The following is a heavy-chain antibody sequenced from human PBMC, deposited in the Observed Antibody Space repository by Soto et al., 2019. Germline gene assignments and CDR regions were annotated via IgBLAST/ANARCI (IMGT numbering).Heavy chain of an antibody. J-gene: IGHJ6*02. CDR3: AREQYDFWSGYHMHYYYYGMDV. D-gene: IGHD3-3*01. V-gene: IGHV4-30-4*01. Sequence: PSETLSLTCTVSGGSISSGDYYWSWIRQPPGKGLEWIGYIYYSGSTYYNPSLKSRVTISVDTSKNQFSLKLSSVTAADTAVYYCAREQYDFWSGYHMHYYYYGMDVWGQGITVTVSS. CDR2: IYYSGST. CDR1: GGSISSGDYY.